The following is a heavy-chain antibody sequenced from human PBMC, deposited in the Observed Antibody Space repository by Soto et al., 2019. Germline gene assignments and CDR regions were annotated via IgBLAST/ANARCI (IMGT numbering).Heavy chain of an antibody. V-gene: IGHV4-31*01. CDR3: AREGDGMDV. Sequence: QVQLQESGPGLVKPSQTLFLTCTVSGWSIGSGVYYWRWIRQRPGKGLECIGYIYYSGSTYYNPSRKSPVTISIDTSKNQSSLKLSAVTAPDTAVYYCAREGDGMDVGGQEPTFTVSS. D-gene: IGHD1-26*01. J-gene: IGHJ6*02. CDR1: GWSIGSGVYY. CDR2: IYYSGST.